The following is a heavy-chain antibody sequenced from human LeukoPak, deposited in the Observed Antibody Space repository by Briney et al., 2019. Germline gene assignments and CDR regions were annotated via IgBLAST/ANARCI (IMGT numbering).Heavy chain of an antibody. J-gene: IGHJ4*02. CDR2: IDSDGSST. D-gene: IGHD2-15*01. CDR3: ARSGAPTPDY. CDR1: GFTFSSYW. V-gene: IGHV3-74*01. Sequence: PGGSLRLSCAASGFTFSSYWMHWVRQAPGEGLVWVSRIDSDGSSTIYADSVKGRFTISRDNAKNTLNLQMNSLRAEDTALHYCARSGAPTPDYWGQGTLVIVSS.